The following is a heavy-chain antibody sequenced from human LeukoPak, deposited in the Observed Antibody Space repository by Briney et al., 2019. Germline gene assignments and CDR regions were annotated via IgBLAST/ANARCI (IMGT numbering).Heavy chain of an antibody. CDR1: GYTFTSYG. CDR2: ISAYNGNT. Sequence: ASVKVSCKASGYTFTSYGISWVRQAPGQGLEWMGWISAYNGNTNYAQKLQGRVTMTTDTSTSTAYMELRSLRSDDTAVYYCARNPGSQYSSSWTIDYWGQGTLVTVSS. D-gene: IGHD6-13*01. J-gene: IGHJ4*02. V-gene: IGHV1-18*01. CDR3: ARNPGSQYSSSWTIDY.